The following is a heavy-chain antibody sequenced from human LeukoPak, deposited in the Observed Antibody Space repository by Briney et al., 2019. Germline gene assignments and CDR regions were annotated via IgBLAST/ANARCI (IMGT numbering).Heavy chain of an antibody. J-gene: IGHJ4*02. CDR2: ISSSGSTI. V-gene: IGHV3-11*01. Sequence: GGSLRLSCAASGVTFSDYYMSWIRQAPGKGLEWVSYISSSGSTIYYADSVKGRFTISRDNAKNSLYLQMNSLRAEDTAVYYCARRLWFGASLPFDYWGQGTLVTVSS. CDR3: ARRLWFGASLPFDY. D-gene: IGHD3-10*01. CDR1: GVTFSDYY.